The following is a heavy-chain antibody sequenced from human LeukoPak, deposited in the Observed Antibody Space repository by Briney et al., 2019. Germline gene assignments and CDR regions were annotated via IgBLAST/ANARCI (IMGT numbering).Heavy chain of an antibody. Sequence: GGSLRLSCTASGFTFSSYSMNWVRQAPGKGLEWVSSISTSSSYIYYADSVKGRFTISRDNARNSLYLQMNTLRAEDTAVYYCARDHRGSGSRYYYYYMDVWGKGTTVTISS. CDR1: GFTFSSYS. CDR3: ARDHRGSGSRYYYYYMDV. V-gene: IGHV3-21*01. J-gene: IGHJ6*03. CDR2: ISTSSSYI. D-gene: IGHD3-10*01.